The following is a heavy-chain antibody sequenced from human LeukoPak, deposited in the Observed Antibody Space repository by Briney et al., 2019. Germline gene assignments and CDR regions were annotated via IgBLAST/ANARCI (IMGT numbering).Heavy chain of an antibody. CDR1: GYTFTSYD. J-gene: IGHJ2*01. CDR3: ARGSYGRTYWYFDL. CDR2: ISAYNGNT. Sequence: ASVRVSCKASGYTFTSYDISWVRQAPGQGLEWMGWISAYNGNTNYAQKLQGRVTMTTDTSTSTAYMELRSLRSDDTAVYYCARGSYGRTYWYFDLWGRGTLVTVSS. D-gene: IGHD3-10*01. V-gene: IGHV1-18*01.